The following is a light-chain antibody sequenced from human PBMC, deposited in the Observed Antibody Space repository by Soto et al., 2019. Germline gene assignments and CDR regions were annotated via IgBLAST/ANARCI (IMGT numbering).Light chain of an antibody. CDR1: SSNIGSNY. CDR3: AAWDDSLSGFYV. CDR2: RNN. J-gene: IGLJ1*01. Sequence: QAVVTQQPSASGTPGQRVTISCSGSSSNIGSNYVYWYQQLPGTAPKLLIYRNNQRPSGVPDRFSGSKSGTSASLAISGLRSEDEADYYCAAWDDSLSGFYVFGTGTKVTVL. V-gene: IGLV1-47*01.